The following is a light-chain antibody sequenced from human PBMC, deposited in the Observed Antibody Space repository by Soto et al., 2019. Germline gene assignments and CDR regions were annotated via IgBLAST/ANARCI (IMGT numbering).Light chain of an antibody. J-gene: IGKJ1*01. CDR3: QQYDSSLWT. Sequence: EIVLTQSPATLSLSPGGRATLSCRASQSISDALAWYQQKPGQAPRLLIYGASRRVTGFPARFSGSGSGTDFTLTISSLQSEDFAVYYCQQYDSSLWTFGQGTKVDI. V-gene: IGKV3-15*01. CDR1: QSISDA. CDR2: GAS.